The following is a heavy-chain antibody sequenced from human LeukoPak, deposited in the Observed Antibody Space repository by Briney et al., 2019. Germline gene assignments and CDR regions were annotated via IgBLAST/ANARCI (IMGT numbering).Heavy chain of an antibody. V-gene: IGHV7-4-1*02. J-gene: IGHJ5*02. Sequence: ASVKVSCKASGYTFTTYPMNWVRQAPGQGLEWMGWINTNTGNPTYAQGFTGRFVFSLDTSVSTAYLQISSLKAEDTAVYYCARDTRPSYFWSGYYAYNWFDPWGQGTLVTVSS. CDR1: GYTFTTYP. D-gene: IGHD3-3*01. CDR3: ARDTRPSYFWSGYYAYNWFDP. CDR2: INTNTGNP.